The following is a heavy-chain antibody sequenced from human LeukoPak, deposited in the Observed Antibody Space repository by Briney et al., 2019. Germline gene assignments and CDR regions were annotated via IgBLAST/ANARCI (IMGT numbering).Heavy chain of an antibody. V-gene: IGHV4-59*01. D-gene: IGHD3-16*01. CDR1: GGSISGYY. Sequence: SETLSLTCTVSGGSISGYYWSWIRRPPGKGLEWIGYIYSSGTTNYDPSLKSQITISLDTSKNQFSLKLSSVTAADTAAYYCASGGHLDYWGQGALVTVAS. J-gene: IGHJ4*02. CDR3: ASGGHLDY. CDR2: IYSSGTT.